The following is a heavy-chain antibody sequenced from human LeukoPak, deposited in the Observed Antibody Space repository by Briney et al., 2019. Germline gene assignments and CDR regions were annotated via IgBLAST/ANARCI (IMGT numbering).Heavy chain of an antibody. CDR3: ARDMYSSGPGWFDP. V-gene: IGHV4-39*07. J-gene: IGHJ5*02. Sequence: ASETLSLTCTVSGGSISSSSYYWGWIRQPPGKGLEWIGSIYYSGSTYYNPSLKSRVTISVDTPKNQFSLNLSSVTAADTAVYYCARDMYSSGPGWFDPWGQGTLVTVSS. D-gene: IGHD6-19*01. CDR2: IYYSGST. CDR1: GGSISSSSYY.